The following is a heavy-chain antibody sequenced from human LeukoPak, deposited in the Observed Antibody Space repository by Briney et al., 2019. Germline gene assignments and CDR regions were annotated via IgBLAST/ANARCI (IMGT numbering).Heavy chain of an antibody. CDR1: GGSISSSRCY. D-gene: IGHD3-16*01. CDR3: ARLSYDSVWGNYNFDI. CDR2: VYYSGST. J-gene: IGHJ3*02. V-gene: IGHV4-39*01. Sequence: SETLSLTCTVSGGSISSSRCYWGWIRQPPGKGLEWIGSVYYSGSTYYNPSLKSRVTISVDTSKRQFFLKSNSVTAADTAVYYCARLSYDSVWGNYNFDIWGQGTRVTVSS.